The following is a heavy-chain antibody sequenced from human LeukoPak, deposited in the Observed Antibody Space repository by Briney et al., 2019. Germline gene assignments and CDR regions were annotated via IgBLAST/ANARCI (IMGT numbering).Heavy chain of an antibody. CDR2: ILYDGSNK. D-gene: IGHD2-8*01. J-gene: IGHJ4*02. V-gene: IGHV3-30*03. CDR1: GFTFSSYG. Sequence: PGRSLRLSCVASGFTFSSYGMHWVRQAPGKGLEWVAAILYDGSNKYNADSVKGRFTISRDTSKNTLYLQMSSLRAEDTAVYYCARAQWGVYFDYWGQGTLVTVSS. CDR3: ARAQWGVYFDY.